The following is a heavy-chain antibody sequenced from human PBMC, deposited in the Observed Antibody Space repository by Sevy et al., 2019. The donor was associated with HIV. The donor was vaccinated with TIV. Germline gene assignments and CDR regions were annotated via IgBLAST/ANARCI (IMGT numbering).Heavy chain of an antibody. CDR3: TSLGQSGRFGS. Sequence: GGSLTLPCAASGFTFGDYRMSWIRQPPGKGLDWVSSISSNSEFMYYTDPVKGRFTSSRDKANNSVFLQMNGLTAEDTAVYYCTSLGQSGRFGSWGQGTPVTVSS. D-gene: IGHD3-16*01. CDR1: GFTFGDYR. V-gene: IGHV3-21*06. J-gene: IGHJ4*02. CDR2: ISSNSEFM.